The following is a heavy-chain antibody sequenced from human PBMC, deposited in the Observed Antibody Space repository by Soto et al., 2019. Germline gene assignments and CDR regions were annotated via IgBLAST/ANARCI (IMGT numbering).Heavy chain of an antibody. CDR2: IYYSGST. Sequence: QVQLQESGPGLVKPSQTLSLTCTVSGDSINSGGYYWSWIRQHPGKGLEWIGYIYYSGSTYYNPPLKSRFTLSVDTAKNKFPLKLSSVTAADTAVYYCAGSGGGDYYEFWGQGTLVTVSS. CDR3: AGSGGGDYYEF. D-gene: IGHD3-10*01. CDR1: GDSINSGGYY. V-gene: IGHV4-31*03. J-gene: IGHJ4*02.